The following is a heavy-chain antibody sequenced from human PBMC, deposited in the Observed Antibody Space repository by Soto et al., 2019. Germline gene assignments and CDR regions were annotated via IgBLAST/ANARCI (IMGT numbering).Heavy chain of an antibody. Sequence: GGSLRLSCAASGFTFSSYGMFWVRQAPGRGLEWVAFISYDGSNKCSDSVKGRFTISRDNSKNTLYLQMNSLRAEDTAVYYCAKGYYSGRYSDFDCWGQGTLVTVSS. D-gene: IGHD1-26*01. CDR1: GFTFSSYG. J-gene: IGHJ4*02. CDR2: ISYDGSNK. V-gene: IGHV3-30*18. CDR3: AKGYYSGRYSDFDC.